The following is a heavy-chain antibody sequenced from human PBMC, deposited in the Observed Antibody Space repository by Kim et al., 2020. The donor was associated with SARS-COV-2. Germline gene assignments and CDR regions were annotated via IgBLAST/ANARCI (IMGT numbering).Heavy chain of an antibody. V-gene: IGHV3-7*01. Sequence: GGSLRLSCAASGFTINNYWMTWVRQAPGKGLEWVATLRHDGSGQFYVDSVKGRFTINRDTAKNSLFLQMNSLRAEDTAVYYCARSISETESIWIGVSFHHWGHGTLVSVSS. J-gene: IGHJ1*01. CDR3: ARSISETESIWIGVSFHH. CDR2: LRHDGSGQ. D-gene: IGHD3-10*01. CDR1: GFTINNYW.